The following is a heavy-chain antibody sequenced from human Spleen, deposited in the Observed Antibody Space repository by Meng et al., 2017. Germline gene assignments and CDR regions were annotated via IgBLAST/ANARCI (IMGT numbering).Heavy chain of an antibody. CDR1: GYTFTRYY. CDR3: ARERSSFDY. J-gene: IGHJ4*02. CDR2: LNPSGGST. V-gene: IGHV1-46*01. Sequence: ASVKVSCKASGYTFTRYYIHWVRQAPGQGLEWMGILNPSGGSTSYAQKFQGRVTMTRDTSTSTVYMDLSRLRSDDTAVYYCARERSSFDYWGQGTLVTVSS.